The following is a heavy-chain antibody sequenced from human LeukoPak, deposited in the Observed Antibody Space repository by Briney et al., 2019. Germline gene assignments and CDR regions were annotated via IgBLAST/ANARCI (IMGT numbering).Heavy chain of an antibody. V-gene: IGHV3-23*01. CDR1: GFTFSSYA. Sequence: GGSLRLSCAASGFTFSSYAMSWVRQAPGKGLEWVSAISGSGGSTYYADSVKGRFTISRDNSKNTLYLQMNSLRAEDTAVYYCAYYDFWSGYYFDYWGQGTLVTVSS. J-gene: IGHJ4*02. CDR3: AYYDFWSGYYFDY. CDR2: ISGSGGST. D-gene: IGHD3-3*01.